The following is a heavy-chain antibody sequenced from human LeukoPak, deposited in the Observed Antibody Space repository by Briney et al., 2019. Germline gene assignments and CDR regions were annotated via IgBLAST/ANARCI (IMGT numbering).Heavy chain of an antibody. CDR3: ARDVHGDYGSGWFDP. CDR1: GGTFNNSA. J-gene: IGHJ5*02. V-gene: IGHV1-69*05. Sequence: GSSVKVSCKTSGGTFNNSAISLVRQAPGQGLEWLGGITPLFGTAGYAQKFQGRVTITKDESTRTVYLELTSLTSDDTAVYYSARDVHGDYGSGWFDPWGQGTLVSVSS. CDR2: ITPLFGTA. D-gene: IGHD4-17*01.